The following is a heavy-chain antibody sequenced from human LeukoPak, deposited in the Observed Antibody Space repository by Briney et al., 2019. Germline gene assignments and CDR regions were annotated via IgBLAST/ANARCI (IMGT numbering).Heavy chain of an antibody. CDR1: GGSFSGYY. CDR2: INHSGST. CDR3: ARHLAVLLFDY. D-gene: IGHD2/OR15-2a*01. V-gene: IGHV4-34*01. J-gene: IGHJ4*02. Sequence: SETLSLTCAVYGGSFSGYYWSWIRQPPGKGLEWIGEINHSGSTNYNPPLKSRVPMSVDTSKNQSSLKLSSVTAADTVVYYCARHLAVLLFDYWGQGTLDTVSS.